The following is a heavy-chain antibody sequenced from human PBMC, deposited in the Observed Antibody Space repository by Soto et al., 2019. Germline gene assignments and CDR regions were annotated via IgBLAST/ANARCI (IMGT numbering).Heavy chain of an antibody. CDR3: ARDRGDIVVVPAAAWFDP. V-gene: IGHV1-69*08. CDR1: GGTFSSYT. CDR2: IIPILGIA. Sequence: QVQLVQSGAEVKKPGSSVKVSCKASGGTFSSYTISWVRQAPGQGLEWMGRIIPILGIANYAQKFQGRVTITADKSTSTAYMELSILRSEDTAVYYCARDRGDIVVVPAAAWFDPWGQGTLVTVSS. D-gene: IGHD2-2*01. J-gene: IGHJ5*02.